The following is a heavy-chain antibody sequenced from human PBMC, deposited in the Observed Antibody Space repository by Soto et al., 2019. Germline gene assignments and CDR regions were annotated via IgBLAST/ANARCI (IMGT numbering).Heavy chain of an antibody. D-gene: IGHD3-22*01. V-gene: IGHV3-53*01. J-gene: IGHJ1*01. CDR2: IYSGGST. Sequence: ESGGGLIQPGGSLRLSCAASGFTVSSNYMSWVRQAPGKGLEWVSVIYSGGSTYYADSVKGRFTISRDNSKNTLYLQMNSLXXXXTAVYYCARDRVESGYPEYFQHWGQGTLVTVSS. CDR3: ARDRVESGYPEYFQH. CDR1: GFTVSSNY.